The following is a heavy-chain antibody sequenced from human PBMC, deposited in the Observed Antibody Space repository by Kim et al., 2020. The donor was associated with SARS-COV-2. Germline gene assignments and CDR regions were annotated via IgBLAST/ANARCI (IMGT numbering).Heavy chain of an antibody. CDR2: IFYTGIT. J-gene: IGHJ6*02. Sequence: SETLSLTCTVSGGSISSGGYYWNWIRQHPGKGLEWIGYIFYTGITYNNPSLKSRVTISIDTSKNQFSLKVSSVTAADTAVYYCARSASATTPDYYYGMDVWGQGTTVTVSS. CDR3: ARSASATTPDYYYGMDV. CDR1: GGSISSGGYY. D-gene: IGHD6-25*01. V-gene: IGHV4-31*03.